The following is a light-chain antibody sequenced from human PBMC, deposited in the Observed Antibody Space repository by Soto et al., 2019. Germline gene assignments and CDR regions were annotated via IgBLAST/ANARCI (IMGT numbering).Light chain of an antibody. Sequence: EIVLTQSPGTLSLSTGERATFSCRASQSVSSNYLAWYQQKPGQAPRLRIYGAFTRATGIPARFSGSGSGTDFTLTISSLQSEDFAVYYCQQYHTWPPKTFGQGTKVDIK. J-gene: IGKJ1*01. CDR3: QQYHTWPPKT. CDR2: GAF. V-gene: IGKV3-15*01. CDR1: QSVSSN.